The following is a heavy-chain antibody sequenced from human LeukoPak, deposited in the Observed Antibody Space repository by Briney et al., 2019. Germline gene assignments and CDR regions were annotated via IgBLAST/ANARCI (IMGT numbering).Heavy chain of an antibody. CDR2: IYYSGST. CDR1: GGSIISYY. CDR3: ARQVEMATTYFDY. Sequence: SETLSLTCTVPGGSIISYYWSWIRQPPGKGLEWIGYIYYSGSTNYNPSLKSRVTISVDTSKNQFSLKLSSVTAADTSVYYCARQVEMATTYFDYWGQGTLVTVSS. J-gene: IGHJ4*02. D-gene: IGHD5-24*01. V-gene: IGHV4-59*08.